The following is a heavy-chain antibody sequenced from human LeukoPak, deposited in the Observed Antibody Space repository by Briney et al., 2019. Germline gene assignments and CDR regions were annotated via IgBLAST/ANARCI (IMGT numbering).Heavy chain of an antibody. Sequence: GGSLRLSCAASGFTVSNNYMRWVGQAPGKGLEWVSSIYSRGSTSYVDSVKGRSTISRDNSKNTLFLQMISLRVEDTAVYYCARDYYCPWGQGTLVTVSS. CDR1: GFTVSNNY. CDR3: ARDYYCP. CDR2: IYSRGST. D-gene: IGHD2/OR15-2a*01. J-gene: IGHJ5*02. V-gene: IGHV3-66*03.